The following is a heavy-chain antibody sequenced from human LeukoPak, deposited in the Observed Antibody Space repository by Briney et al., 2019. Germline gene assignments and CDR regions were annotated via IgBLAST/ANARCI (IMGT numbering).Heavy chain of an antibody. Sequence: PGGSLRLSCAASGFTFSSYNMNWVRQAPGKGLEWVSSISRSNNYIYYADSVRGRFTISRDNAKNSLYLQMNSLRAEDTAVYYCAKFTTVNMYFHHWGQGTLVTVSS. V-gene: IGHV3-21*04. J-gene: IGHJ1*01. CDR3: AKFTTVNMYFHH. CDR1: GFTFSSYN. CDR2: ISRSNNYI. D-gene: IGHD4-11*01.